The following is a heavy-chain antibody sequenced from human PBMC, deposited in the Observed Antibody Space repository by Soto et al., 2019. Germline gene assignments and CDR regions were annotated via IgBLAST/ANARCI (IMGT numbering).Heavy chain of an antibody. J-gene: IGHJ6*02. CDR2: ISAYNGNT. CDR1: GYTFTSYG. Sequence: ASVKVSCKASGYTFTSYGISWVRQAPGQGLEWMGWISAYNGNTNYAQKLQGRVTMTTDTSTSTAYMELRSLRSDDTAVYYCARDPDPNIPPRYYCYGMDVWGQGTTVTVSS. CDR3: ARDPDPNIPPRYYCYGMDV. V-gene: IGHV1-18*01.